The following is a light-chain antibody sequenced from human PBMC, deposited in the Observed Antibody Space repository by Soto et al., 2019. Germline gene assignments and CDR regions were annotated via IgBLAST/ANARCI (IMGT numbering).Light chain of an antibody. CDR1: QSVSSSS. J-gene: IGKJ1*01. CDR3: QQYDNSPPWT. Sequence: EIVLTQSPGTLSLSPGERATLSCRASQSVSSSSLAWYQQKPGQAPRLLIYGASSRATGIPDRFSGSGSGTAFTLTISRLEPEDFAVYYCQQYDNSPPWTFGQGTKVEIK. CDR2: GAS. V-gene: IGKV3-20*01.